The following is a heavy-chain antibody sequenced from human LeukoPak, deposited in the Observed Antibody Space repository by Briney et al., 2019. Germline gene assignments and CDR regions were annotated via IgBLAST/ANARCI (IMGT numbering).Heavy chain of an antibody. J-gene: IGHJ4*02. CDR2: INPYSADT. CDR1: GYTFTDNY. D-gene: IGHD3-10*01. CDR3: ARGRSVNYYGQDY. Sequence: ASVKVSCKASGYTFTDNYVHWVRQAPGQGLEWMGWINPYSADTASAQKFEGRVTMTRDTSISTAYMELSRLRSDDTAVYYCARGRSVNYYGQDYWSQGTLVTVSS. V-gene: IGHV1-2*02.